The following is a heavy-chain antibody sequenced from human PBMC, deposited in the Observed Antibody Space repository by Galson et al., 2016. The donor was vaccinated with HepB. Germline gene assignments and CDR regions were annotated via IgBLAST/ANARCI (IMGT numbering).Heavy chain of an antibody. J-gene: IGHJ3*02. Sequence: SLRLSCAASGFSFSDYYMSWIRQAPGKGLEWVSSISSGSSYIYYADSVKGRFTISRDNAKNSLYLQMNSLRVEDTAVYYCARARVRGTFPDAFDIWGQGTMVTVSS. CDR1: GFSFSDYY. V-gene: IGHV3-11*06. CDR2: ISSGSSYI. CDR3: ARARVRGTFPDAFDI. D-gene: IGHD4-17*01.